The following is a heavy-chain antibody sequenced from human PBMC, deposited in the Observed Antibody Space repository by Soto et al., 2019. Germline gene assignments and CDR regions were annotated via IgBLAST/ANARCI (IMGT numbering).Heavy chain of an antibody. CDR3: VRVGFNSHSDFDY. CDR2: INPNSDVT. D-gene: IGHD2-21*01. J-gene: IGHJ4*02. V-gene: IGHV1-2*02. CDR1: GYTFNSYY. Sequence: QVQLVQSGAEVKKPGASVKVSCKASGYTFNSYYIHWVRQAPGQGLEWMGWINPNSDVTGYAQSFQGRVNMTSEMAITTAYMELTRLRSDDTAVYYWVRVGFNSHSDFDYWGQGTLITVSS.